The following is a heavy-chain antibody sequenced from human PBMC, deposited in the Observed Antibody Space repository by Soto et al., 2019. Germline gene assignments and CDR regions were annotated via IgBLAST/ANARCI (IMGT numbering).Heavy chain of an antibody. Sequence: VSVNLSCKAAGYGFSIYYIQWGRHAPGHGPEWLGIINPSSGTTRYAQNFQGRVTLTRDTSTSTVYMELTGLRSEDSAVYYCAREWANNTVIGGVTYRYYHGMDVWGQGTTVTVSS. CDR2: INPSSGTT. CDR3: AREWANNTVIGGVTYRYYHGMDV. D-gene: IGHD3-16*01. CDR1: GYGFSIYY. J-gene: IGHJ6*02. V-gene: IGHV1-46*01.